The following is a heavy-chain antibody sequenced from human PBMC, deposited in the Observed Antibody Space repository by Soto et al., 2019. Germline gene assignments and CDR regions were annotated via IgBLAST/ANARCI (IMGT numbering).Heavy chain of an antibody. V-gene: IGHV3-30-3*01. CDR1: GFTFSSYA. CDR2: ISYDGSNK. J-gene: IGHJ6*02. Sequence: QVQLVESGGGVVQPGRSLRLSCAASGFTFSSYAMHWVRQAPGKGLEWAAVISYDGSNKYYADSVKGRFTISRDNSKNTLYLQMNSLRAEDTAVYYCARESLGGDGMDVWGQGTTVTVSS. CDR3: ARESLGGDGMDV.